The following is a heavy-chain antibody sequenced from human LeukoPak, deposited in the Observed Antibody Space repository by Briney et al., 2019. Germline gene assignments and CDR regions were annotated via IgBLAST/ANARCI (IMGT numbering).Heavy chain of an antibody. J-gene: IGHJ3*02. D-gene: IGHD3-22*01. CDR3: AGLYYYDSSGYPDAFDI. CDR1: GGSISSYY. V-gene: IGHV4-59*12. CDR2: IYYSGST. Sequence: SETLSLTCTVSGGSISSYYWSWIRQPPGKGLEWIGYIYYSGSTNYNPSLKSRVTISVDTSKNQFSLKLSSVTAADTAVYYCAGLYYYDSSGYPDAFDIWGQGTMVTVSS.